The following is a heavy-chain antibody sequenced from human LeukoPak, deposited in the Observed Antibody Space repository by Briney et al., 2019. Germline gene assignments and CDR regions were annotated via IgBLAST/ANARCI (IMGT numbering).Heavy chain of an antibody. V-gene: IGHV1-2*02. Sequence: ASVKVSCKASGYTFTGYYMHWVRQAPGQGLEWMGWINPNSGGTNYAQKFQGRVTMTRDTSISTAYMELSRLRSDDTAVYYCARGWGLGYCSGGSCSQDAFDIWGQGTMVTVSS. D-gene: IGHD2-15*01. CDR2: INPNSGGT. CDR3: ARGWGLGYCSGGSCSQDAFDI. CDR1: GYTFTGYY. J-gene: IGHJ3*02.